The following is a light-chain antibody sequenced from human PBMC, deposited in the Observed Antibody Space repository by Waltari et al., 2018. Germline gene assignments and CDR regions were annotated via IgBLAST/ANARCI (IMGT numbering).Light chain of an antibody. J-gene: IGKJ2*01. CDR1: QSISSW. V-gene: IGKV1-5*03. CDR2: TAS. Sequence: DIQMTQSPSTLSASVGDRVTITCRASQSISSWLAWYQQKPGKAPKLLIYTASTLQSGVPSRFSGSGSGTEFTLTISSLQPDDFATYYCQQYSTYSPFTFGQGIKLDIK. CDR3: QQYSTYSPFT.